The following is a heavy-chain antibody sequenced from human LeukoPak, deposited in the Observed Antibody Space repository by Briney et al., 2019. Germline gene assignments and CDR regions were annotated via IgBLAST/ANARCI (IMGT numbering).Heavy chain of an antibody. Sequence: PGGSLRLSCAASGFTFSSYGMHWVRQAPGKGLEWVAFIRYDGSNKYYGDSGKGRFTISRDNSKNTLYLQMNSLRAEDTAVYYCAKDKDRFHPLIDYWDQGTLVTVSS. CDR1: GFTFSSYG. CDR3: AKDKDRFHPLIDY. J-gene: IGHJ4*02. V-gene: IGHV3-30*02. D-gene: IGHD2-15*01. CDR2: IRYDGSNK.